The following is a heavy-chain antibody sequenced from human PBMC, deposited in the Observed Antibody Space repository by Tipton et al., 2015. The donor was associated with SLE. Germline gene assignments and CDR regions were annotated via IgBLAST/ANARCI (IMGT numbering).Heavy chain of an antibody. CDR1: GGSISSRSHY. V-gene: IGHV4-30-4*01. CDR3: AREVEGYFHH. Sequence: TLSLTCTVSGGSISSRSHYWSWIRQPPGKGLEWIGYIYYSGSTYYNPSLKSRVTISVDTSKNQFSLKLSSVTAADTAVYYCAREVEGYFHHWGQGTLVTVSS. J-gene: IGHJ1*01. CDR2: IYYSGST.